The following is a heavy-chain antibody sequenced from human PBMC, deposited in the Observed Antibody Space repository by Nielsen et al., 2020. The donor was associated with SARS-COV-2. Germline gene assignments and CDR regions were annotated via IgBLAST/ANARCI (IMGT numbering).Heavy chain of an antibody. CDR2: IVVDSGKT. CDR3: AAVPSVVTWYYGMDV. Sequence: SVKVSCKASGFTFSSSAMQWVRQARGQRLEWIGWIVVDSGKTNYAQKFQERVTITRDMSTSTAYMDLRSLRSEATAVYYCAAVPSVVTWYYGMDVWGQGTTVTVSS. V-gene: IGHV1-58*02. CDR1: GFTFSSSA. D-gene: IGHD2-21*02. J-gene: IGHJ6*02.